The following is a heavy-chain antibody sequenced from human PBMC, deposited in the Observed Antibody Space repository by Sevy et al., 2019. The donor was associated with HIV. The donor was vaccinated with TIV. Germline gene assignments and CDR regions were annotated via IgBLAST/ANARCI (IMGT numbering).Heavy chain of an antibody. Sequence: SETLSLTCAVHDGSFSGYYWNWIRQLPGKGLEWIGEINESGITYYNPSLKSRVTISVDTSKKQFSLKLSSVTAADTAVYYCARTMVRGVIFRGPWGQGTLVTVSS. CDR3: ARTMVRGVIFRGP. J-gene: IGHJ5*02. CDR1: DGSFSGYY. CDR2: INESGIT. V-gene: IGHV4-34*01. D-gene: IGHD3-10*01.